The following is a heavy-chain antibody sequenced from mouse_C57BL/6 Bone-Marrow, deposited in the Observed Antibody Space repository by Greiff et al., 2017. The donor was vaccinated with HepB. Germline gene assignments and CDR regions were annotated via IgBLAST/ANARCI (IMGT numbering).Heavy chain of an antibody. J-gene: IGHJ1*03. V-gene: IGHV5-4*03. CDR2: ISDGGSYT. CDR3: ASTVVGYVDV. CDR1: GFTFSSYA. Sequence: DVKLVESGGGLVKPGGSLKLSCAASGFTFSSYAMSWVRQTPEKRLEWVATISDGGSYTYYPDNVKGRFTISRDNAKNNLYLQMSQLKSEDTAMYYCASTVVGYVDVWGTGTTVTVSS. D-gene: IGHD1-1*01.